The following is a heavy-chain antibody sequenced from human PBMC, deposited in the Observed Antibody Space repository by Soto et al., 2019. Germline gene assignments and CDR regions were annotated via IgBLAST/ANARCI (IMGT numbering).Heavy chain of an antibody. CDR3: ARGQSLFGIINLFDN. Sequence: SETLSLTCTVSGGSINSAGYYWSWIRQHPGKGLEWIGYIYYSGNTYYNPSLKSRVTISLDTSKTQFSLKLDSVTAADTAVYYCARGQSLFGIINLFDNWGQGTLVTVSS. CDR2: IYYSGNT. J-gene: IGHJ4*02. V-gene: IGHV4-31*03. D-gene: IGHD3-3*01. CDR1: GGSINSAGYY.